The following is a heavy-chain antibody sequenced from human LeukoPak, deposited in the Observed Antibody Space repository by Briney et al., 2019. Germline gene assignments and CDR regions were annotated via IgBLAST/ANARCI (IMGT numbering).Heavy chain of an antibody. Sequence: GGSLRLSCAASGFTFSSYAMSWVRQAPGKGLEWVSAISGSGGSTYYADSVKGRFTISRDNSKNTLYLQMNSLRAEDTAVYYCAKPSRTSGHYYYYMDVWGKGTTVTVSS. D-gene: IGHD2-2*01. CDR3: AKPSRTSGHYYYYMDV. CDR2: ISGSGGST. J-gene: IGHJ6*03. V-gene: IGHV3-23*01. CDR1: GFTFSSYA.